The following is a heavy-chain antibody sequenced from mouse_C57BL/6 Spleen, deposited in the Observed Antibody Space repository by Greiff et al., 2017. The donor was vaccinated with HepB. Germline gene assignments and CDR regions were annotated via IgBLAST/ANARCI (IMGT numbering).Heavy chain of an antibody. V-gene: IGHV1-64*01. D-gene: IGHD4-1*01. Sequence: QVQLQQPGAELVKPGASVKLSCKASGYTFTSYWMHWVKQRPGQGLEWIGMIHPNSGSTNYNEKFKSKATLTVDKSSSTAYMQLSSLTSEDSAVYYCGPLGRGYIDYWGQGTTLTVSS. CDR3: GPLGRGYIDY. CDR2: IHPNSGST. J-gene: IGHJ2*01. CDR1: GYTFTSYW.